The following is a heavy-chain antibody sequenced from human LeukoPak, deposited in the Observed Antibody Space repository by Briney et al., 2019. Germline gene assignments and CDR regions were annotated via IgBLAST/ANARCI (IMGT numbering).Heavy chain of an antibody. J-gene: IGHJ4*02. D-gene: IGHD6-13*01. CDR1: GFTFSSYG. V-gene: IGHV3-30*02. CDR2: IWYDGSNK. Sequence: GGSLRLSCAASGFTFSSYGMHWVRQAPGKGLEWVAVIWYDGSNKYYADSVKGRFTISRDNSKNTLYLQMNSLRAEDTAVYYCAVSSSWEYYLDYWGQGTLVTVSS. CDR3: AVSSSWEYYLDY.